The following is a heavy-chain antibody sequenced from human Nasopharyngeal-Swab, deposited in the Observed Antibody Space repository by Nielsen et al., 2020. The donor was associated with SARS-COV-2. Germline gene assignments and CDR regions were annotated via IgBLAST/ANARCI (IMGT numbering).Heavy chain of an antibody. CDR3: AREGPAYSSSWYTGRSFDY. D-gene: IGHD6-13*01. CDR2: ISSSSSYI. Sequence: GGSLRLSCAASGFTFSSYSMNWVRRAPGKGLEWVSSISSSSSYIYYADSVKGRFTISRDNVKNSLYLQMNSLRAEDTAVYYCAREGPAYSSSWYTGRSFDYWGQGTLVTVSS. V-gene: IGHV3-21*01. J-gene: IGHJ4*02. CDR1: GFTFSSYS.